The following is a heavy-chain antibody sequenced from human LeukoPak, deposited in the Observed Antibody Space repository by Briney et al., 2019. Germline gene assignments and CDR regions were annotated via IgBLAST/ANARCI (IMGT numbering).Heavy chain of an antibody. CDR2: IDHDGINT. D-gene: IGHD3-10*01. V-gene: IGHV3-74*01. J-gene: IGHJ4*02. CDR1: GFTFSSYW. Sequence: PGGSLRLSCAASGFTFSSYWVHWVRQAPGKGLVWVSRIDHDGINTYYAASVKGRFTISRDNSKNTLYLQMNSLRAEDTAVYYCAKDNRWFGDQGGAFDYWGQGTLVTVSS. CDR3: AKDNRWFGDQGGAFDY.